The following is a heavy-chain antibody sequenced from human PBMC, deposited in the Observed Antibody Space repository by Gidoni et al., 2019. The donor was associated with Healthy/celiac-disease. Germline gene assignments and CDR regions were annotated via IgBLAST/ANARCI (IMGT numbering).Heavy chain of an antibody. D-gene: IGHD3-16*01. J-gene: IGHJ4*02. Sequence: QVQLVQSGAAVKKPGGSVKVSCTASGYTFTGSYMHWVRQDPGQGLEWMGWITPNSGGTNYAQKVQGRVTMTRDTSISTAYMELSRLRSDDTAVYYCARGGGDLRDGYFDYWGQGTLVTVSS. CDR1: GYTFTGSY. CDR2: ITPNSGGT. CDR3: ARGGGDLRDGYFDY. V-gene: IGHV1-2*02.